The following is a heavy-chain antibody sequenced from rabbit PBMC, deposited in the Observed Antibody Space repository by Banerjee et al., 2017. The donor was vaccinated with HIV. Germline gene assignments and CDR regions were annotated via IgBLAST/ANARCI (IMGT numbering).Heavy chain of an antibody. CDR1: GFSLISGHD. D-gene: IGHD4-2*01. Sequence: QSLEESGGGLVQPGASLTLTCKASGFSLISGHDMCWVRQAPGKGLEWVACIFGGSSGSTYYASWAKGRFTISKPSSTTVTLQMTSLTAADTATYFCARDEAYDGACAFNLWGPGTLVTVS. CDR3: ARDEAYDGACAFNL. V-gene: IGHV1S40*01. CDR2: IFGGSSGST. J-gene: IGHJ4*01.